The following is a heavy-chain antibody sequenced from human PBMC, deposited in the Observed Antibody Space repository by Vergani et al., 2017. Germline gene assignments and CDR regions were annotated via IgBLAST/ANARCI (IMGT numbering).Heavy chain of an antibody. CDR3: ARKRIQLWLSPSSTLRY. CDR1: GGTFSSYA. J-gene: IGHJ4*02. V-gene: IGHV1-69*01. CDR2: IIPIFGTA. D-gene: IGHD5-18*01. Sequence: QVQLVQSGAEVKKPGSSVKVSCKASGGTFSSYAISWVRQAPGQGLEWMGGIIPIFGTANYAQKFQGRVTITADEPTSTAYMELSSLRAEETAVYYCARKRIQLWLSPSSTLRYWGQGKPGHRLL.